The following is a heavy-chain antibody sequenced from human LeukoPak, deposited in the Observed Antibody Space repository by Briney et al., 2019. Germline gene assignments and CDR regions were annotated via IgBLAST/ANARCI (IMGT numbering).Heavy chain of an antibody. CDR3: ARDEAAAPSGIAVAGTNLDY. Sequence: PGGSLRLSCAASGFTFSSYWMHWVRQAPGKGLVWVSRINSDGSSTSYADSVKGRFTISRDNAKNTLYLQMNSLRAEDTAVYYCARDEAAAPSGIAVAGTNLDYWGQGTLVTASS. J-gene: IGHJ4*02. CDR1: GFTFSSYW. D-gene: IGHD6-19*01. V-gene: IGHV3-74*01. CDR2: INSDGSST.